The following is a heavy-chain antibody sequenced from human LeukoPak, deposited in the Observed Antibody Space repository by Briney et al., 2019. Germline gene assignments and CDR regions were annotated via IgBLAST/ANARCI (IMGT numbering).Heavy chain of an antibody. CDR3: ARKPLSGVYGGTIDY. CDR2: INNDGVST. D-gene: IGHD5/OR15-5a*01. J-gene: IGHJ4*02. Sequence: GGSLRLSCATSGFTLSSYWMHWVRQVPGKGLEWLSRINNDGVSTSYADSVKGRFTISRDNAKNTLYLRMNSLRAEDTAIYYCARKPLSGVYGGTIDYWGQGTLVTVSS. V-gene: IGHV3-74*01. CDR1: GFTLSSYW.